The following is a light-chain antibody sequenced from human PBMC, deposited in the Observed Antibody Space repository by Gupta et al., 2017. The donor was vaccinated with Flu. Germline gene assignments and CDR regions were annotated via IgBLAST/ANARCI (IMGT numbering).Light chain of an antibody. J-gene: IGKJ4*01. CDR1: QSISTNY. V-gene: IGKV3-20*01. CDR2: SAS. Sequence: ENVLTQSPGTLSLSPGENATLSCKTSQSISTNYLAWYQQKPGQAPSLLIYSASSRATGVPDRFSGSGLGTDFTLTITKRQPEDYAVYYCHQYVSKPRDTFGRGTKVEVK. CDR3: HQYVSKPRDT.